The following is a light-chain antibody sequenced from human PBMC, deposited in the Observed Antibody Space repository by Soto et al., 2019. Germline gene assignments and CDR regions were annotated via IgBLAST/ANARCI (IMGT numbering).Light chain of an antibody. Sequence: DIQMTPSHSTLSASVLYIVSITFRASQSISSWLALYQQKPGKAPKLLIYKASSLESGVPSRFSGSGSGTEFTLTISSLQPDDFATYYCQKYNSYSWKFGQGTKVDIK. V-gene: IGKV1-5*03. CDR1: QSISSW. CDR3: QKYNSYSWK. J-gene: IGKJ1*01. CDR2: KAS.